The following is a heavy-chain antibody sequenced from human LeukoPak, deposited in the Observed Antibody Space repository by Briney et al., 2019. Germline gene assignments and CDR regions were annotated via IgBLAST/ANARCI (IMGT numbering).Heavy chain of an antibody. J-gene: IGHJ4*02. CDR3: AREDRSTSSLRLGEFPSFDY. Sequence: ASVKVSCKASGYTFTGYYMHWVRQAPGQGLEWMGWINPNSGGTNYAQKFQGRVTMTRDTSISTAYMELSRLRSDDTAVYYCAREDRSTSSLRLGEFPSFDYWGQGTLVTVSS. D-gene: IGHD3-16*01. CDR1: GYTFTGYY. V-gene: IGHV1-2*02. CDR2: INPNSGGT.